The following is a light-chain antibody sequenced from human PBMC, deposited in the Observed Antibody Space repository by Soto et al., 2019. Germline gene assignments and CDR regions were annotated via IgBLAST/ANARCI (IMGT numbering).Light chain of an antibody. V-gene: IGKV1-8*01. CDR3: QQYSSYPLT. J-gene: IGKJ1*01. Sequence: AIRMTQSPSSLSASTGDRVTITCRASQGISSYLAWYQQKPGKAPKLLIYAASTLQSGVPSRCSGSVSGTDFTLTISCLQSEDFATDYCQQYSSYPLTFGQGTKVEIK. CDR2: AAS. CDR1: QGISSY.